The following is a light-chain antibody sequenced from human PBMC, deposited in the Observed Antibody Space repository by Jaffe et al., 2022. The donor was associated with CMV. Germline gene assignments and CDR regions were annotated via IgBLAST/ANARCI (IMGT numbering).Light chain of an antibody. CDR3: QQYNNWPPS. V-gene: IGKV3D-15*01. Sequence: EVVMTQSPATLSLSPGERATLSCRASHRVYSNLAWYQQKRGQAPRLLISDASTRATGIPARFSGSGSGTEFTLTISSLQSEDFAVYYCQQYNNWPPSFGGGTKVEI. J-gene: IGKJ4*01. CDR2: DAS. CDR1: HRVYSN.